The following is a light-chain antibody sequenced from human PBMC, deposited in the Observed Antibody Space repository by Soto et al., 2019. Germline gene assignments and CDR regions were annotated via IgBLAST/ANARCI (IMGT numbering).Light chain of an antibody. CDR1: QTVSSNS. Sequence: ENVLTQSPGTLSLSPGERATLSCRASQTVSSNSLAWYQQKPGQAPRFLIYGASHRAIGIPDRFSGSGSGTEFTLIISRLEPEDFAVYYCLQYADSPFTFGPGTKVDIK. V-gene: IGKV3-20*01. J-gene: IGKJ3*01. CDR3: LQYADSPFT. CDR2: GAS.